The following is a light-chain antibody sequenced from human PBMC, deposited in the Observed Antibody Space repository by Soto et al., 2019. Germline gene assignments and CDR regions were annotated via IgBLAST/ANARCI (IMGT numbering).Light chain of an antibody. Sequence: NFMLAQPHSLSESPGKTITISCTRSSGSIASSYVQWYQLRPGSAPTTVIYEDNQRPSGVPDRFSGSIDSSSNSASRSISGLKTEDEADYYCQSYDTNNHVIFGGGTKVTVL. CDR1: SGSIASSY. J-gene: IGLJ2*01. CDR3: QSYDTNNHVI. CDR2: EDN. V-gene: IGLV6-57*04.